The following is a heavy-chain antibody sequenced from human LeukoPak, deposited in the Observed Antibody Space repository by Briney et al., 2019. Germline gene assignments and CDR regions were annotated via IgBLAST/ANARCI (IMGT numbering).Heavy chain of an antibody. V-gene: IGHV7-4-1*02. J-gene: IGHJ4*02. CDR1: GYTFTTYA. CDR3: ARDSRHQYYDFWSGYYLVVDY. CDR2: INTNTGNP. D-gene: IGHD3-3*01. Sequence: GASVTVSCKASGYTFTTYALTWVRQAPGQGLEWMGWINTNTGNPTYVQGFTGRFVFSLDTSVTTTYLQISSLQAEDTAVYYCARDSRHQYYDFWSGYYLVVDYWGQGTLVTVSS.